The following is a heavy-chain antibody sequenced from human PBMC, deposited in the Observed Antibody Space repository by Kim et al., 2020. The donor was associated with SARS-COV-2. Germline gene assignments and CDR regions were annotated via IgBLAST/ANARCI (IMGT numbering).Heavy chain of an antibody. CDR3: ARAPCTNGVCYLFYYHYYMDV. J-gene: IGHJ6*03. CDR2: ISHSGST. D-gene: IGHD2-8*01. CDR1: GGSFSGYY. V-gene: IGHV4-34*01. Sequence: SETLSLTCAVYGGSFSGYYWSWIRQPPGKGLEWIGEISHSGSTNYNPSLKSRVTISVDTSKNQFSLKLSSVTAADTAVYYCARAPCTNGVCYLFYYHYYMDVWGKGTTVTVSS.